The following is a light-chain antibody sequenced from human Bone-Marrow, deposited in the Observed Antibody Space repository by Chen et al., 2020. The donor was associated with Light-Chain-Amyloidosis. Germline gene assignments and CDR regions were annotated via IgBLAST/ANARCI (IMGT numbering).Light chain of an antibody. CDR2: EGS. CDR3: GSYAGGSVG. Sequence: QSALTQPASVSGSPGQSITISCTGTSSDVGSYNLVSWYQQHPGKAPKLMIYEGSKRPSGVSNRFSGSKSGNTASLTISELQAEDEADYYCGSYAGGSVGFGGGTKLTVL. J-gene: IGLJ2*01. CDR1: SSDVGSYNL. V-gene: IGLV2-23*01.